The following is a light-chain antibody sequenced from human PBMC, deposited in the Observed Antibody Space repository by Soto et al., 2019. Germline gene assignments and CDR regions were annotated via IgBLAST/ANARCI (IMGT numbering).Light chain of an antibody. V-gene: IGKV3-20*01. Sequence: EIVLTQSPGTLSLSPGERATLSCRASQSLSSGYLGWYQQKPGQAPRLLIYGASSRATGIPDRFSGSASGTDFTLTISRLEPEDFAMYYCQQYGVSPWTFGQGTKVEIK. CDR2: GAS. J-gene: IGKJ1*01. CDR3: QQYGVSPWT. CDR1: QSLSSGY.